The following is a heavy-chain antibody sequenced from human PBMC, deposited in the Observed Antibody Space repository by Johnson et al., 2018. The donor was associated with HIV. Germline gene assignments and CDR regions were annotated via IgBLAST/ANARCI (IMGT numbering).Heavy chain of an antibody. D-gene: IGHD5-18*01. CDR1: GFSFSTYN. J-gene: IGHJ3*01. Sequence: QVQLVESGGGVVQPGRSLRLSCAASGFSFSTYNMHWVRHAPGRGLEWVALISYSGSDTYYVDSVKGRFTVSRDNSENTLFLQMNSLRDEDTAVYFCAKERTAMVTPFDAWGQGIRVTVSS. CDR3: AKERTAMVTPFDA. V-gene: IGHV3-30*18. CDR2: ISYSGSDT.